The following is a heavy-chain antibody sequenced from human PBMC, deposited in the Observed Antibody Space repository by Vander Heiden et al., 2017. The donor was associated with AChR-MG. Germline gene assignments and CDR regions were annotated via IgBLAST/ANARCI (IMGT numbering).Heavy chain of an antibody. V-gene: IGHV2-5*02. Sequence: QITLKCPGHTLVNLTQPLTLTCTCPGFSLSTRGVGVGWIRQPPRKALKWLALIYWDDDQRYSPSLKRRLTITKDTSKYQVVLTMTNMDPVDTATYYCARIAARRGELRYDPWDHVTLVTVSS. CDR2: IYWDDDQ. J-gene: IGHJ5*02. CDR1: GFSLSTRGVG. CDR3: ARIAARRGELRYDP. D-gene: IGHD6-6*01.